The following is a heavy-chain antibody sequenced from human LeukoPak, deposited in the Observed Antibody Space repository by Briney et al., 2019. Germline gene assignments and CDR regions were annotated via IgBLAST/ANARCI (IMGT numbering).Heavy chain of an antibody. D-gene: IGHD1-26*01. CDR3: ARDPGEWVGANNWFDP. J-gene: IGHJ5*02. CDR1: GFTFSSYG. CDR2: IFYSGST. Sequence: GSLRLSCAASGFTFSSYGMHWVRQPPGKGLEWIGNIFYSGSTYYSPSLKSRVTISLDTSRNQFSLKLSSVTAADTAVYYCARDPGEWVGANNWFDPWGQGTLVTVSS. V-gene: IGHV4-59*12.